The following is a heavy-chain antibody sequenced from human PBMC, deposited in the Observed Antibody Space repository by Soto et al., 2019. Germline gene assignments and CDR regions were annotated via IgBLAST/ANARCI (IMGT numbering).Heavy chain of an antibody. V-gene: IGHV3-48*01. J-gene: IGHJ4*02. CDR1: GFTFSVYS. Sequence: GGSLRLSCVASGFTFSVYSMNWVRQAPGKGLEWFSYITSDSNTIYYADSVKGRFTISRDNAKNSLYLHMNSLSAEDTAVYYCARDRGCSGGICYRDLGYWGQGTLVTVSS. CDR2: ITSDSNTI. CDR3: ARDRGCSGGICYRDLGY. D-gene: IGHD2-15*01.